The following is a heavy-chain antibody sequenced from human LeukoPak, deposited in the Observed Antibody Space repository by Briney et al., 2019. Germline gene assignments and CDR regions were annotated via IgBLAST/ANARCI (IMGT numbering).Heavy chain of an antibody. CDR2: IYYSGST. CDR3: ATQQRGSSWYYYFDY. D-gene: IGHD6-13*01. Sequence: SETLSLTCTVSGDSISSSSYYWGWIRQPPGKGLEWIGSIYYSGSTNYNPSLKSRVTISVDTSKSQFSLKLSSVTAADTAVYYCATQQRGSSWYYYFDYWGQGTLVTVSS. J-gene: IGHJ4*02. CDR1: GDSISSSSYY. V-gene: IGHV4-39*01.